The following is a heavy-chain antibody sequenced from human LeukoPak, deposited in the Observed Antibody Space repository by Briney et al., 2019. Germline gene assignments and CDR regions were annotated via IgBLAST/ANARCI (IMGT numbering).Heavy chain of an antibody. CDR3: ARVHFGWSLDY. CDR1: GFSVSNNY. Sequence: GGSLRLSCAASGFSVSNNYMSWVRQAPGKGLEWVSAITSDGSTYYADSVKGRFTISRDNSKNTLYLQMSYLRAEDTAVYFCARVHFGWSLDYWGQGTLVTVPS. J-gene: IGHJ4*02. CDR2: ITSDGST. V-gene: IGHV3-53*01. D-gene: IGHD3-9*01.